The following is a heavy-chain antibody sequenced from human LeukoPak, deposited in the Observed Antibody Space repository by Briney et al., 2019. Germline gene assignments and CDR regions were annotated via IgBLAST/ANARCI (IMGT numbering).Heavy chain of an antibody. D-gene: IGHD2-2*01. Sequence: EAPVKVSCKASGGTFGSFAISWVRQAPGQGLEWMGRITPIVGRADYAQKFQGRVTITADTSTSTAYMQLNSLGFEDTAMYFRARGNSPEHCTSTGCRNYHYFYGMDVWGQGTTVTVSS. J-gene: IGHJ6*02. CDR3: ARGNSPEHCTSTGCRNYHYFYGMDV. CDR1: GGTFGSFA. CDR2: ITPIVGRA. V-gene: IGHV1-69*04.